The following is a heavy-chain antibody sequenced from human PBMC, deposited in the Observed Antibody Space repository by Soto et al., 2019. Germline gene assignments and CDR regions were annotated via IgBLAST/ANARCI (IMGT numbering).Heavy chain of an antibody. D-gene: IGHD2-15*01. J-gene: IGHJ4*02. CDR2: ISSDSKTI. Sequence: EVQLVESGGGLVHPGGSLRLSCAASGFTFSDYSMNWVRQAPGKGLEWVAYISSDSKTIFYADSVKGRFTISRDNAKNSLYLQMNNLRAEDTAVFYCARVGLPSRIVARRDFDFWGQGTLVTVSS. CDR1: GFTFSDYS. CDR3: ARVGLPSRIVARRDFDF. V-gene: IGHV3-48*01.